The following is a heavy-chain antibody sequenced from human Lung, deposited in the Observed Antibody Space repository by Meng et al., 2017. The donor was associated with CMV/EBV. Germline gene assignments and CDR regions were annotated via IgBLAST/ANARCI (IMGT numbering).Heavy chain of an antibody. CDR1: GFTFSDFS. D-gene: IGHD3-16*01. J-gene: IGHJ4*02. V-gene: IGHV3-30*04. Sequence: SCAASGFTFSDFSMHWVRQAPGKGLEWGALISYHGKNEYYADSVKGRFTISRDYSKNTVSLQMSSLRPEDTAVYYCTGSPLGGESDYWGQGTLVTVSS. CDR2: ISYHGKNE. CDR3: TGSPLGGESDY.